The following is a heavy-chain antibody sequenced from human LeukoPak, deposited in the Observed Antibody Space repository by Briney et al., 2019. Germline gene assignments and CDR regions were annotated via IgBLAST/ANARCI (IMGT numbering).Heavy chain of an antibody. CDR3: ARAGYYYYYMDV. J-gene: IGHJ6*03. CDR1: GGSISSGSYY. V-gene: IGHV4-61*02. CDR2: IYTSGST. Sequence: TSQTLSLTCTVSGGSISSGSYYWSWIRQPAGKGPEWIRRIYTSGSTNYNPSLKSRVTISVDTSKNQFSLKLSSVTAADTAVYYCARAGYYYYYMDVWGKGTTVTVSS.